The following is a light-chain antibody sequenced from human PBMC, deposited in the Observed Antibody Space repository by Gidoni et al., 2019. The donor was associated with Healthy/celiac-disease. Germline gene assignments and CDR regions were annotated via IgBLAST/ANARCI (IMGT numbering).Light chain of an antibody. CDR1: QSISSY. J-gene: IGKJ5*01. V-gene: IGKV1-39*01. CDR2: AAS. Sequence: DTQMTPSPSSLSASVGDRVTITCRASQSISSYLNWYQQKPGKAPKLLIYAASSLQSGVPSRFSGSGSGTDFTLTISSLQPEDFATYYCQQSYSTLITFGQGTRLEIK. CDR3: QQSYSTLIT.